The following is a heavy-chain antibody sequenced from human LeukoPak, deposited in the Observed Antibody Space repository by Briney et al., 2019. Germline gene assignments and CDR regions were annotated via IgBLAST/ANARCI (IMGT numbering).Heavy chain of an antibody. V-gene: IGHV5-10-1*01. Sequence: GESLKISCQGSGSSFTSYWISGVRQLPGKGREWMGRIDPSDSYTNYSPSFQPHVTISADKSISTAYLQSSSLKASDTAMYYCARLREGRRGYSGYDSDYWGQGTLVTVSS. CDR2: IDPSDSYT. D-gene: IGHD5-12*01. CDR1: GSSFTSYW. CDR3: ARLREGRRGYSGYDSDY. J-gene: IGHJ4*02.